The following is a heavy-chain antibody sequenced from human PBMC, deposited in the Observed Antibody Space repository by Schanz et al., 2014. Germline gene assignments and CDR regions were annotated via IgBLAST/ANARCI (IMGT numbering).Heavy chain of an antibody. J-gene: IGHJ3*02. CDR3: ARKMKLGVYGGKGHDSLDI. CDR1: GFTFSSYA. V-gene: IGHV3-23*04. Sequence: EVQLVASGGGLVQPGGSLRLSCAASGFTFSSYAMSWVRQAPGKGLEWVSAISGSGGSTYYADSVKGRFTISRDNSKNTLYLQMNTLRAEDTAVYYCARKMKLGVYGGKGHDSLDIWGQGTMVTVSS. D-gene: IGHD4-17*01. CDR2: ISGSGGST.